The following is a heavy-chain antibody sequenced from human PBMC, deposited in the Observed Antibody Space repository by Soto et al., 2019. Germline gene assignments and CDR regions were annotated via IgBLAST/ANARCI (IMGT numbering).Heavy chain of an antibody. CDR2: ISAGDVP. CDR3: AKALGGNFNNWHFDH. Sequence: EVQLLESGGGLVQPGESLRLSCAASGFISGAFAMNWVRLRPGKGLEWVSTISAGDVPFYTDSVKGRFTISRDTSRDTVFLHIDGLRADATALYLCAKALGGNFNNWHFDHWGRGTLVTVSS. CDR1: GFISGAFA. J-gene: IGHJ4*01. V-gene: IGHV3-23*01. D-gene: IGHD1-1*01.